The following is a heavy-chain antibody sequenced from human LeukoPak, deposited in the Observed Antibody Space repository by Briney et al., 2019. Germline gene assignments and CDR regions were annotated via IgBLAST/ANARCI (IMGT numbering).Heavy chain of an antibody. J-gene: IGHJ4*01. V-gene: IGHV1-2*06. CDR1: GYTFTGYY. D-gene: IGHD4-23*01. CDR2: INPNSGDT. Sequence: GASVKVSCKASGYTFTGYYMHWVRQAPGQGLEWMGRINPNSGDTNYAQKFQGRVTMTRDTSISTAYMELSRLRSDDTAVYYCARAFEATVVTNDYWGQEPWSPSPQ. CDR3: ARAFEATVVTNDY.